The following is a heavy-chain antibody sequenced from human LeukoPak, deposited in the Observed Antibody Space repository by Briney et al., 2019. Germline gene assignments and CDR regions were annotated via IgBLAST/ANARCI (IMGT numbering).Heavy chain of an antibody. V-gene: IGHV3-11*04. Sequence: GGSLRLSCAASGFTFSDYYMSWIRQAPGKGLEWVSYISSSGSNIYYADSVKGQFTISRDNAKNSLYLQMNSLRAEDTAVYYCARDGSSTSSNFDYWGQGTLVTVSS. J-gene: IGHJ4*02. CDR1: GFTFSDYY. CDR2: ISSSGSNI. CDR3: ARDGSSTSSNFDY. D-gene: IGHD2-2*01.